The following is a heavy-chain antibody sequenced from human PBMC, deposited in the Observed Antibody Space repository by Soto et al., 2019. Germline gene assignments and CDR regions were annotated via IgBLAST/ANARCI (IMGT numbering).Heavy chain of an antibody. Sequence: GGSLRLSCAASGFTFSSYGMHWVRQAPGKGLEWVAVISYDGSNKYYADSVKGRFTISRDNSKNTLYLQMNSLRAEDTAVYYCAKDRGRGIVVVPAAMYYYYGMDVWGQGTTVT. CDR3: AKDRGRGIVVVPAAMYYYYGMDV. V-gene: IGHV3-30*18. D-gene: IGHD2-2*01. CDR2: ISYDGSNK. J-gene: IGHJ6*02. CDR1: GFTFSSYG.